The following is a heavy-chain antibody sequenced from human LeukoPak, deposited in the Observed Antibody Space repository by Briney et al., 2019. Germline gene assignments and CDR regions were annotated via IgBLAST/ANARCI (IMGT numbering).Heavy chain of an antibody. J-gene: IGHJ5*02. V-gene: IGHV1-46*01. CDR1: GYTFTSYY. CDR2: INPSDGST. CDR3: ARAPEGILTGDDTFTNWFDP. Sequence: ASVKVSCKASGYTFTSYYMHWVRQAPGQGLQWMGLINPSDGSTTYAQKFQGRVTMTRDTSTSTAYMELRSLRSEDTAVYYCARAPEGILTGDDTFTNWFDPWGQGTLVTVSS. D-gene: IGHD3-9*01.